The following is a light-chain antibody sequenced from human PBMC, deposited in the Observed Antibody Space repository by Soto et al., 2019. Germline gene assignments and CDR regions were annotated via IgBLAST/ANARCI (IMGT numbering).Light chain of an antibody. CDR3: QQSYNAPRT. J-gene: IGKJ2*01. CDR2: AAS. V-gene: IGKV1-39*01. CDR1: QSISNY. Sequence: DIQMTQSPFSLSAYVGDRVTITCRASQSISNYLNWYQQRPGKAPKLLIYAASNLQSGVPSRFSGSGSGTDFTLTVSSLQPEDFAIYYCQQSYNAPRTFGQGTKLEIK.